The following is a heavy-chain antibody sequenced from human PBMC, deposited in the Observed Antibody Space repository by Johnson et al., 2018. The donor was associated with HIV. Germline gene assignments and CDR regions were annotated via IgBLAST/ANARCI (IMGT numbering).Heavy chain of an antibody. D-gene: IGHD1-26*01. J-gene: IGHJ3*02. CDR2: ISWNSGRI. CDR3: ARDRMRGATKDAFDI. Sequence: LLVESGGGVVQPGRSLRLSCAASGFTFSSYAMHWVRQAPGKGLEWVSGISWNSGRIGYADSVKGRFTISRDNSKNTLYLQMNSLRAEDTAVYYCARDRMRGATKDAFDIWGQGTMVTVSS. V-gene: IGHV3-9*01. CDR1: GFTFSSYA.